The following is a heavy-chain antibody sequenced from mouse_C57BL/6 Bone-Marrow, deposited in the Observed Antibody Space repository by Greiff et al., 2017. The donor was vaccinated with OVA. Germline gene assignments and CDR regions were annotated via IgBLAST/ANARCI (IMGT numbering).Heavy chain of an antibody. J-gene: IGHJ4*01. Sequence: VQLKQSGAELARPGASVTLSCKASGYTFTSYGISWVKQRTGQGLEWIGEIYPRSGNTYYNEKFKGKATLTADKSSSTAYMELRSLTSEDSAVYFCARRYYGSMDYWGQGTSVTVSS. V-gene: IGHV1-81*01. CDR2: IYPRSGNT. CDR3: ARRYYGSMDY. D-gene: IGHD1-1*01. CDR1: GYTFTSYG.